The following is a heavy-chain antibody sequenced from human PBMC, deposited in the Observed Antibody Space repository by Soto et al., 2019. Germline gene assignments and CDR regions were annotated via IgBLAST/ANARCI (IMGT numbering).Heavy chain of an antibody. D-gene: IGHD1-26*01. CDR1: GGSISSSSYY. Sequence: SETLSLTCTVSGGSISSSSYYWGWIRQPPGKGLEWIGYMYYSGSANYNPSLRSRVTISVDTSKNQFSLNLNSVTAADTAVYYCAREYPVHSAYFDYWGQGILVTVSS. CDR3: AREYPVHSAYFDY. V-gene: IGHV4-61*01. CDR2: MYYSGSA. J-gene: IGHJ4*02.